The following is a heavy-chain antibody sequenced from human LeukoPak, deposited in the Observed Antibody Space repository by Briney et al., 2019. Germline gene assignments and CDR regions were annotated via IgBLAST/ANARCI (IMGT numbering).Heavy chain of an antibody. CDR2: INSGGTST. Sequence: PGGSLRLSCEASGFTFSTYWIHWVRQAPGKGLVWVSRINSGGTSTSYADSVKGRFTISRDNTKNSLFLHMSSLRAEDTAVYFCASSYFDNSLHAYDIWGQGTMVTVSS. J-gene: IGHJ3*02. CDR3: ASSYFDNSLHAYDI. V-gene: IGHV3-74*01. D-gene: IGHD3-22*01. CDR1: GFTFSTYW.